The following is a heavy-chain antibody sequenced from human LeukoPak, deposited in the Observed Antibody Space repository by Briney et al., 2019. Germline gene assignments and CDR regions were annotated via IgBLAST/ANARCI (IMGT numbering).Heavy chain of an antibody. CDR3: AVKGVVVGGLDI. V-gene: IGHV5-10-1*01. CDR1: GYTFRGYW. J-gene: IGHJ3*02. Sequence: GESLKISCKGSGYTFRGYWISWVRQMPGKGLEWMGKIDPGDSQTIFIPSFQGHVAISVDKSINTAYLQWDRLKASDSAMYYCAVKGVVVGGLDIWGRGTMVTVSS. CDR2: IDPGDSQT. D-gene: IGHD2-15*01.